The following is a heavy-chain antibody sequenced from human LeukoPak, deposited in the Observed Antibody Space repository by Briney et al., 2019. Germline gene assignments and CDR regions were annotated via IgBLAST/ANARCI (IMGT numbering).Heavy chain of an antibody. V-gene: IGHV3-48*03. CDR3: ARVERYCSGGSCQGY. J-gene: IGHJ4*02. Sequence: GGSLRLSCAASGFTFISYEMNWVRQAPGKGLEWVSYISSSGSTIYYADSVKGRFTISRDNAKNSLYLQMNSLRAEDTAVYYCARVERYCSGGSCQGYWGQGTLVTVSS. D-gene: IGHD2-15*01. CDR2: ISSSGSTI. CDR1: GFTFISYE.